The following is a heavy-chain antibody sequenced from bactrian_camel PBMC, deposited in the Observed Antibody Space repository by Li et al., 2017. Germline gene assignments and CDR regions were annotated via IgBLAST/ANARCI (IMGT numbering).Heavy chain of an antibody. J-gene: IGHJ4*01. CDR1: ANYDRYNC. D-gene: IGHD4*01. CDR2: IDSDGST. V-gene: IGHV3S53*01. Sequence: HVQLVESGGGSVQAGGSLKLSCAASANYDRYNCIGWVRQVPGKEREGVAAIDSDGSTSYADSVKGRFSISQNNAKNTLYLQMNSLKPQDSAMYYCAAVRDLTAPDGYKYWGQGTQVTVS. CDR3: AAVRDLTAPDGYKY.